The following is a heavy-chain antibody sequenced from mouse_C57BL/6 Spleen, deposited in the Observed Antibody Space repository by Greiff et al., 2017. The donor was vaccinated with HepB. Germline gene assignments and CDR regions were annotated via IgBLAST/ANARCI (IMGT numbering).Heavy chain of an antibody. D-gene: IGHD1-1*01. CDR3: AQEGVYYYGGYYFDY. V-gene: IGHV1-64*01. Sequence: QVQLQQPGAELVKPGASVKLSCKASGYTFTSYWMHWVKQRPGQGLEWIGMIHPNSGSTNYNEKFKSKATLTVDKCSSTAYMQLSSLTSEDSAVYYCAQEGVYYYGGYYFDYWGQGTTLTVSS. CDR1: GYTFTSYW. J-gene: IGHJ2*01. CDR2: IHPNSGST.